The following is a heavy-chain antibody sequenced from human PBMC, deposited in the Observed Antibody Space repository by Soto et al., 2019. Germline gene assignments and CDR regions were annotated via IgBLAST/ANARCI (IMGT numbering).Heavy chain of an antibody. CDR1: GFTFSSYG. J-gene: IGHJ4*02. V-gene: IGHV3-33*01. CDR2: IWYDGSNK. D-gene: IGHD3-10*01. CDR3: ARGARPRNYPTS. Sequence: PGGSLRLSCAASGFTFSSYGMHWVRQAPGKGLEWVAVIWYDGSNKYYADSVKGRFAISRDNSKNTLYLQMNSLRAEDTAVYYCARGARPRNYPTSWGQGTLVTVYS.